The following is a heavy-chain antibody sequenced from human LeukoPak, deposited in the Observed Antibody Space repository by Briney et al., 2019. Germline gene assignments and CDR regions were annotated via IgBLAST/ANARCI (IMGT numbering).Heavy chain of an antibody. V-gene: IGHV4-31*03. CDR2: IYYSGST. D-gene: IGHD3-10*01. J-gene: IGHJ4*02. Sequence: SSQTLSLTCTVSGGSISSGGYYWSWIRQHPGKGLEWIGYIYYSGSTYYNPSLKSRVTISVDTSENQFSLKLSSVTAADTAVYYCAAYGSGSYLDYWGQGTLVTVSS. CDR1: GGSISSGGYY. CDR3: AAYGSGSYLDY.